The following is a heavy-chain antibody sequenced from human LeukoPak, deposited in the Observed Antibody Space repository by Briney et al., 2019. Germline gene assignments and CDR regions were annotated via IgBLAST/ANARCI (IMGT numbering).Heavy chain of an antibody. Sequence: GGSLRLSCAASGFTFSSYGMSWVRQAPGKGLEWVSAISGSGGSTYYADSVKGRFTISRDNSKNTLYLQMNSLRAEDTAVYYCAKFFGGTMVRGVILSPYYFDYWGQGTLVTVSS. V-gene: IGHV3-23*01. J-gene: IGHJ4*02. D-gene: IGHD3-10*01. CDR2: ISGSGGST. CDR1: GFTFSSYG. CDR3: AKFFGGTMVRGVILSPYYFDY.